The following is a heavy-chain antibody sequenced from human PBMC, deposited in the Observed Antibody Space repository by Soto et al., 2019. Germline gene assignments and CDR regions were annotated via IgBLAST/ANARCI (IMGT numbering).Heavy chain of an antibody. CDR1: GYIFTDFF. CDR3: GRVPAPGRPVTTYY. J-gene: IGHJ4*02. Sequence: QVQLVQSGAEVKKPGASVKVSCKTSGYIFTDFFVHWIRQAPGQGLEWLGWINPNAVDTEYAQKFLGRVFMTRDTSTNTVYMEMTGLTSNDTAVYYCGRVPAPGRPVTTYYWGQGSLV. V-gene: IGHV1-2*02. CDR2: INPNAVDT. D-gene: IGHD4-17*01.